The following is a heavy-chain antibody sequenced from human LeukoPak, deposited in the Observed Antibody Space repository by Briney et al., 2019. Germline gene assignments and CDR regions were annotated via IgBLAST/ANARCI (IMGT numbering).Heavy chain of an antibody. CDR1: GFNFRYFW. CDR2: ISHDGSNK. J-gene: IGHJ4*02. D-gene: IGHD1-26*01. CDR3: ARERSGSYLLFFDY. V-gene: IGHV3-30-3*01. Sequence: GGSLRLSCLGSGFNFRYFWMSWVRQAPGKGLEWVAVISHDGSNKYYADSVKGRFTISRDNSKNTLYLQMNSLRAEDTAVYYCARERSGSYLLFFDYWGQGTLVTVSS.